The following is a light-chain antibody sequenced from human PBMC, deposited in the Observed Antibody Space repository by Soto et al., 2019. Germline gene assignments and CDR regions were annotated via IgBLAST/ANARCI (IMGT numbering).Light chain of an antibody. CDR1: QGIRND. CDR2: TAS. CDR3: LQDFSFPLT. V-gene: IGKV1-6*01. J-gene: IGKJ4*01. Sequence: AIQMTQSTSSLSASVGDRVTITCRASQGIRNDLAWYQRKPGKAPKLLIYTASSLQNGVPPRFSGSGSDTVFTLTIDSLQPEDFATYYCLQDFSFPLTFGGGTKVDIK.